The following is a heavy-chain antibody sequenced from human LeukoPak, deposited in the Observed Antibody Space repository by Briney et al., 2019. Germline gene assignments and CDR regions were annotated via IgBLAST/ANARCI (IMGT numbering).Heavy chain of an antibody. CDR1: RFSFSSYW. Sequence: GGSLRLSCAAARFSFSSYWMSWVRQAPGKGLEWVANIKEDGSQKYYLDSLKGRFTISRDNAKNSLYLQMNSLRAEDTAVYYCATSPLWGYAFDIWGQGTMVTVSS. D-gene: IGHD2/OR15-2a*01. CDR3: ATSPLWGYAFDI. CDR2: IKEDGSQK. J-gene: IGHJ3*02. V-gene: IGHV3-7*01.